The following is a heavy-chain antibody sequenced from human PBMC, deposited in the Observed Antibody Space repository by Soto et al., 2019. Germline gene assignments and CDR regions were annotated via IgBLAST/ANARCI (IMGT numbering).Heavy chain of an antibody. Sequence: PGGSLRLSCAASGFTFSSYWMSWVRQAPGKGLEWVANIKQDGSEKYYVDSVKGRFTISRDNAKNSLYLQMNSLRAEDTAVYYCARDRALYCGGDCSDYWGQGTLVTVSS. CDR3: ARDRALYCGGDCSDY. CDR1: GFTFSSYW. D-gene: IGHD2-21*01. CDR2: IKQDGSEK. V-gene: IGHV3-7*03. J-gene: IGHJ4*02.